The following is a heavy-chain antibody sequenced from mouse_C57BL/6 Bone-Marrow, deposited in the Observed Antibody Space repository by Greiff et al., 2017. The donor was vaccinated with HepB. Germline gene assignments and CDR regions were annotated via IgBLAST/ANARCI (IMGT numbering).Heavy chain of an antibody. Sequence: QVQLQQPGAELVKPGASVTLSCKASGYTFTSYWMHWVKQRPGQGLEWIGMIHPNSGSTNYNEKFKSKATLTVDKSSSTAYMQLSSLTSEDSAVYYCASPHYYGSSYWYFDVWGTGTTVTVSS. CDR1: GYTFTSYW. CDR3: ASPHYYGSSYWYFDV. CDR2: IHPNSGST. V-gene: IGHV1-64*01. D-gene: IGHD1-1*01. J-gene: IGHJ1*03.